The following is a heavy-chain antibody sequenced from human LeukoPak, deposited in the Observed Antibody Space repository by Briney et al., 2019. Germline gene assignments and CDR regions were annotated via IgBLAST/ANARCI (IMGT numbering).Heavy chain of an antibody. V-gene: IGHV3-30*02. Sequence: GGSLRLSCVASGFTFSSYGMHWVRQAPGKGLEWVAFIWSDGSKKYYADSVKGRFTISRDNSKNTLYLQMNSLRTGDTALYYCVRGKQNMDVWGKGTTVTISS. CDR1: GFTFSSYG. J-gene: IGHJ6*03. CDR2: IWSDGSKK. D-gene: IGHD3-10*01. CDR3: VRGKQNMDV.